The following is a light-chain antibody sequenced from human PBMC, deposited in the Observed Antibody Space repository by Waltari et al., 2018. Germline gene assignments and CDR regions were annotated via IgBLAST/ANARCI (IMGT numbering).Light chain of an antibody. V-gene: IGKV3-11*01. J-gene: IGKJ2*01. CDR2: DAS. Sequence: EIVLTQSPATLSLSPGDRATLSCRASQSVSSYLAWYQQKPGQAPRPLIYDASNRGTGIPARFSGSGSGTDFTLTISSLEPEDFAVYYCQQRSNWPPMYTFGQGTKLEIK. CDR1: QSVSSY. CDR3: QQRSNWPPMYT.